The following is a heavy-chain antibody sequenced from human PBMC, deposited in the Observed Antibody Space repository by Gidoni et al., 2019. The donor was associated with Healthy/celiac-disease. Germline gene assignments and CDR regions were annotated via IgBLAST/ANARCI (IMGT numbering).Heavy chain of an antibody. CDR3: AKGGGSGSYEYFDY. D-gene: IGHD3-10*01. CDR2: ISGSGGST. V-gene: IGHV3-23*01. J-gene: IGHJ4*02. Sequence: VRQAPGKGLEWVSAISGSGGSTYYADSVKGRFTISRDNSTNTLYLQMNSLRAEDTAVNYCAKGGGSGSYEYFDYWGQGTLVTVSS.